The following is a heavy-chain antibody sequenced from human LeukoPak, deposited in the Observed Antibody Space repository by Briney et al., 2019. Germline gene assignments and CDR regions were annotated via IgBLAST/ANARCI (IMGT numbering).Heavy chain of an antibody. J-gene: IGHJ3*02. Sequence: KPSETLSLTCTVSGGSITTNTDYWGWVRQPPGKGLEWIGSIYYSGSTYYSPSLKSRVTISVDTSKNQFSLKLTSVTAADTAVYCCARHPRYCSSNGCYGPDAFDIWGQGTMVTVSS. D-gene: IGHD2-2*01. CDR2: IYYSGST. CDR3: ARHPRYCSSNGCYGPDAFDI. V-gene: IGHV4-39*01. CDR1: GGSITTNTDY.